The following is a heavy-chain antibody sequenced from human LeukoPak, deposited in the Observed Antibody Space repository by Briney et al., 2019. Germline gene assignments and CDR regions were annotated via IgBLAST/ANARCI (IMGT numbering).Heavy chain of an antibody. CDR3: ARVGYYGSGSYYKRGYFDY. D-gene: IGHD3-10*01. CDR1: GGSISSADYS. V-gene: IGHV4-30-2*01. Sequence: SQTLSLSCTVSGGSISSADYSWSWIPQPPGKGLEWIGHIYHSGSTYYNPSLKSRVTMSVDRSKNQFSLKLNSVTAADTAVYYCARVGYYGSGSYYKRGYFDYWGQGTLVTVSS. CDR2: IYHSGST. J-gene: IGHJ4*02.